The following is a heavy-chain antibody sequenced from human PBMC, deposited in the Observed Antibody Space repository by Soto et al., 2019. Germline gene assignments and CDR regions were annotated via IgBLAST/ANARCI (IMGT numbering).Heavy chain of an antibody. D-gene: IGHD1-1*01. J-gene: IGHJ6*02. CDR2: IWYDGSNK. CDR1: GFTFSSYG. CDR3: ARTGRTDRHYYYYGMDV. V-gene: IGHV3-33*01. Sequence: QVQLVESGGGVVQPGRSLRLSCAASGFTFSSYGMHWVRQAPGKGLEWVAVIWYDGSNKYYADSVKGRFTISRDNSKNTLYQQMNSLRAEDTAVYYCARTGRTDRHYYYYGMDVWGQGTTVTVAS.